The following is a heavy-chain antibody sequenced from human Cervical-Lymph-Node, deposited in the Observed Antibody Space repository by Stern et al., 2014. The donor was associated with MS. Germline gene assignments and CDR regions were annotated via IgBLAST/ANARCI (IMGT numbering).Heavy chain of an antibody. CDR2: IFPGDSDT. V-gene: IGHV5-51*01. D-gene: IGHD6-13*01. J-gene: IGHJ6*02. CDR1: GYSFTNYW. CDR3: ARHRQQTLYGMDV. Sequence: VQLMQSGAEVKQPGESLKISCKGSGYSFTNYWIGWVRQMPGKGLEWMGVIFPGDSDTRYSPSFQGRVTISADKSISTAYLQWSSLKASDTAMYYCARHRQQTLYGMDVWGQGTTVTVSS.